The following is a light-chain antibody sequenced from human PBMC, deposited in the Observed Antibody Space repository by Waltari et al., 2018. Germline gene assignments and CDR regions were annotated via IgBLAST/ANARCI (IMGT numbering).Light chain of an antibody. Sequence: DIVMTQSPDSLAVSLGERATINCKSSQSVLYTSNNKNYLAWYQQKPGQPPKLLIYGASTRVSGVPDRFSCSGSGTDFTLTISSLQAEDVAVYHCQQYHSSPSFGQGTRLEIK. J-gene: IGKJ5*01. V-gene: IGKV4-1*01. CDR2: GAS. CDR3: QQYHSSPS. CDR1: QSVLYTSNNKNY.